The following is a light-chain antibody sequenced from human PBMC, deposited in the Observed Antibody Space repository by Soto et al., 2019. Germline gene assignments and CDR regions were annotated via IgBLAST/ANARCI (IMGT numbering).Light chain of an antibody. CDR1: SSDIGIYNY. CDR2: EVD. J-gene: IGLJ2*01. V-gene: IGLV2-14*01. CDR3: SSYTRNRTVI. Sequence: QSALTQPASVSGSPGQSITISCTGTSSDIGIYNYVSWYQQHPAKAPKLIIYEVDNRPSGIFNRFSGSKSGNTASLTISGLQAEDEADYYCSSYTRNRTVIFGGRTKLTVL.